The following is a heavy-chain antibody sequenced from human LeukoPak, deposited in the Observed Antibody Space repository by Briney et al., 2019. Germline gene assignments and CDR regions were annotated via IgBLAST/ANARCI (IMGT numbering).Heavy chain of an antibody. J-gene: IGHJ4*02. CDR2: IYYSGST. CDR3: ARLYDSSGYYYPFDY. D-gene: IGHD3-22*01. Sequence: TCTVSGGSISSGDYYWSWIRQPPXKGLEWIGYIYYSGSTYYNPSLKSRVTISVDTSKNQFSLKLSSVTAADTAVYYCARLYDSSGYYYPFDYWGQGTLVTVSS. CDR1: GGSISSGDYY. V-gene: IGHV4-30-4*08.